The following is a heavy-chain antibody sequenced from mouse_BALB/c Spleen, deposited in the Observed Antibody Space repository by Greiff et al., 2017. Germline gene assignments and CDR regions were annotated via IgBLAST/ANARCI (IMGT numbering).Heavy chain of an antibody. Sequence: QVQLQQSGAELVKPGASVKLSCKASGYTFTSYYMYWVKQRPGQGLEWIVEINPSNGGTNFNEKFKSKATLTVDKSSSTAYMQLSSLTSEDSAVYYCTNRYHYAMDYWGQGTSVTVSS. J-gene: IGHJ4*01. CDR3: TNRYHYAMDY. D-gene: IGHD2-14*01. CDR2: INPSNGGT. V-gene: IGHV1S16*01. CDR1: GYTFTSYY.